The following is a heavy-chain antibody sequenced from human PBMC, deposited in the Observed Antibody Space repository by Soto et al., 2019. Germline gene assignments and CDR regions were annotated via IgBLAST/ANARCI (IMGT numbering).Heavy chain of an antibody. Sequence: QVQLVESGGGVVQPGRSLRLSCAASGFTFSSYGMHWVRQAPGKGLEWVAVIWYDGSNKYYADSVKGRFTISRDNSKNTLYLQMNSLRAEDTAVYYYARGGDYDFWSGYYQWGQGTLVTVSS. CDR2: IWYDGSNK. J-gene: IGHJ4*02. CDR1: GFTFSSYG. CDR3: ARGGDYDFWSGYYQ. D-gene: IGHD3-3*01. V-gene: IGHV3-33*01.